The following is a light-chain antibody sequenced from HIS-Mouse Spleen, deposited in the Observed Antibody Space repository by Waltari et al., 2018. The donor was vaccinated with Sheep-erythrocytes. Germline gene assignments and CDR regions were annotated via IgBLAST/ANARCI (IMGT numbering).Light chain of an antibody. CDR1: TVGDNY. V-gene: IGLV3-1*01. CDR2: QDS. J-gene: IGLJ3*02. Sequence: SYELTQPPSVSVSPGQTASITCSGATVGDNYACWYQQKPGQSPVLVIYQDSKRPSGIPERFSGSNSGNTATLTISGTQAMDEADYYCQAWDSSTAWVFGGGTKLTVL. CDR3: QAWDSSTAWV.